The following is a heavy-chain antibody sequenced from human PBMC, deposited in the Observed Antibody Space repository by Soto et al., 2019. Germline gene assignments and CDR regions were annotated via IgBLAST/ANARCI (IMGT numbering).Heavy chain of an antibody. CDR1: GYTFFNYT. J-gene: IGHJ6*03. Sequence: ASVKVSCKASGYTFFNYTIHWARQAPGQRLEWMGWINAGNGNTKYSQMFQGRVTITRDTSASTAYMELSSLRSEDTAVYYCARDNLYYDFWSGYVFYMDVWGKGTTVTVSS. D-gene: IGHD3-3*01. CDR3: ARDNLYYDFWSGYVFYMDV. CDR2: INAGNGNT. V-gene: IGHV1-3*01.